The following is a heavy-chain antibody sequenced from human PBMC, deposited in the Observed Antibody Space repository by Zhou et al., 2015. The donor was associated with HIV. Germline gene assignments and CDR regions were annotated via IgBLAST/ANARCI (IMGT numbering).Heavy chain of an antibody. D-gene: IGHD2-15*01. CDR1: GGTFSSYA. Sequence: QVQLVQSGAEVKKPGSSVKVSCKASGGTFSSYAISWVRQAPGQGLEWMGGIIPIFGTANYAQKFQGRVTITADESTSTAYMELSSLRSEDTALYYCARGGYCRGGSCYNHLQHWGQGTQVTVSS. J-gene: IGHJ1*01. V-gene: IGHV1-69*12. CDR3: ARGGYCRGGSCYNHLQH. CDR2: IIPIFGTA.